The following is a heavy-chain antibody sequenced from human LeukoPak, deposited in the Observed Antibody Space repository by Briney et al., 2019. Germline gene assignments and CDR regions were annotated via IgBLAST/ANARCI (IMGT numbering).Heavy chain of an antibody. J-gene: IGHJ5*02. Sequence: SETLSLTCTVSGGSIGSYYWSWIRQPPGKGLEWSGEINHSGGTNYNPSLKSRVTISVDTSKNQFSLKLSSVTAADTAIYYCARDTGHYAPETPVFTRFDPWSQGTLVTVSS. CDR3: ARDTGHYAPETPVFTRFDP. V-gene: IGHV4-34*01. D-gene: IGHD2-2*01. CDR1: GGSIGSYY. CDR2: INHSGGT.